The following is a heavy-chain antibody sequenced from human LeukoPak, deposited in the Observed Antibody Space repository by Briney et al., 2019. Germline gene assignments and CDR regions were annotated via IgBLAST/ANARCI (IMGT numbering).Heavy chain of an antibody. J-gene: IGHJ4*02. CDR3: AREPEGGANAIDY. D-gene: IGHD4/OR15-4a*01. Sequence: GGSLRLSCAASGFTFSSYSMNWVRQAPGKGLEWVSSISSSSSYIYYADSVKGRFTISRDNPKNSLYLQRNSLRAEARAVFYAAREPEGGANAIDYWGQGTLVTVSS. V-gene: IGHV3-21*01. CDR1: GFTFSSYS. CDR2: ISSSSSYI.